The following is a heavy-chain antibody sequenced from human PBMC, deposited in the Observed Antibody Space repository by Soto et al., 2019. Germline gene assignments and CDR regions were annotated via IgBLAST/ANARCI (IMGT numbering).Heavy chain of an antibody. CDR3: VKGRGGSAEFDS. V-gene: IGHV3-30*18. CDR2: ISYDGSNT. J-gene: IGHJ4*02. D-gene: IGHD3-10*01. Sequence: GGSLRLSCAGSGFTFSSYDMHWVRHAPGKGLEWVALISYDGSNTYSAASVKGRFTISRDNSKNTLYLQTSSLRPEDTAVYYCVKGRGGSAEFDSWGQGTLVTVSS. CDR1: GFTFSSYD.